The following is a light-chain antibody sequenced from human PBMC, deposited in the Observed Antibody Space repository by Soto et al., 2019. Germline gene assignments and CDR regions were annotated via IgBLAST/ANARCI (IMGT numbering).Light chain of an antibody. CDR1: QSISSW. CDR3: QQYNSYPWT. Sequence: DIQMTQSPSTLSASVGDRVTITCRASQSISSWLAWYQQKPGKAPKLLIYDASSLESGVPSWFSGSGSGTEFTLTISSLKPDDFATYYCQQYNSYPWTFGQGTKVEIK. CDR2: DAS. J-gene: IGKJ1*01. V-gene: IGKV1-5*01.